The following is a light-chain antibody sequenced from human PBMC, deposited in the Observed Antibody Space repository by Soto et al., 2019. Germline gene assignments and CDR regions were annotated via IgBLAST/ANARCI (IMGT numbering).Light chain of an antibody. Sequence: QSVLTQAPSASGTPGQRVTISCSGSSSNIGSNTVSWYQQVPGTAPKLLIYSNDQRPSGVPDRFSGSKSGTSASLAIGGLQSEDEADYYRAACDGSLNGWVFGGGTKVTVL. CDR3: AACDGSLNGWV. CDR2: SND. CDR1: SSNIGSNT. J-gene: IGLJ2*01. V-gene: IGLV1-44*01.